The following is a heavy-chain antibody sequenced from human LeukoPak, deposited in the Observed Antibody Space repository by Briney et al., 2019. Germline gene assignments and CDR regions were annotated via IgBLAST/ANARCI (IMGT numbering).Heavy chain of an antibody. Sequence: GGSLRLSCAASGFTFSSYAMTWVRQPPGKGLEWVSTISGSGHTSYYADSVKGRFTISRDNSKNTLYLQMNSLRAEDTALYYCAKAKTQAMVLPGNYWGEGTRVTVSS. CDR2: ISGSGHTS. V-gene: IGHV3-23*01. CDR1: GFTFSSYA. D-gene: IGHD5-18*01. CDR3: AKAKTQAMVLPGNY. J-gene: IGHJ4*02.